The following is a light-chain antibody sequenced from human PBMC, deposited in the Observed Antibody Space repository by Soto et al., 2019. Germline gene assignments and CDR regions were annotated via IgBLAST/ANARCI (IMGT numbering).Light chain of an antibody. V-gene: IGLV2-14*01. CDR1: RTHFGGQNY. CDR3: SSYVDVVTLEV. Sequence: QSVLTQPASVSRSPGQSITIPCPGTRTHFGGQNYVSWYQQHPGRAPKLILYEVSNRPSGISNRFSGSKSGNTASLTISGLQAEDVADYYCSSYVDVVTLEVFGPGTKVTVL. J-gene: IGLJ1*01. CDR2: EVS.